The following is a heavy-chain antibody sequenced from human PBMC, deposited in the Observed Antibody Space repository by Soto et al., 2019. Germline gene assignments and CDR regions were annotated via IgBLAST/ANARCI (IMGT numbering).Heavy chain of an antibody. Sequence: VSCKASGGTLSSYSIRWVRQAPGQGVGWMGGIIPIFGTANYAQKFQGRVTITADESTSTAYMELSSLRSEDTAVYYCARAPIVGATTYDYYYGMDVWGQGTTVTVSS. CDR1: GGTLSSYS. J-gene: IGHJ6*02. CDR2: IIPIFGTA. D-gene: IGHD1-26*01. CDR3: ARAPIVGATTYDYYYGMDV. V-gene: IGHV1-69*01.